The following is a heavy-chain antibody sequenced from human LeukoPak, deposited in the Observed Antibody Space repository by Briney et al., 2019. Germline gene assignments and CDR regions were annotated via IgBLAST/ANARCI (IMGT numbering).Heavy chain of an antibody. D-gene: IGHD4-17*01. V-gene: IGHV3-33*01. CDR3: ARGDPMVTTKLNFDY. J-gene: IGHJ4*02. CDR1: GFSFSNYD. Sequence: GRSLRLSCAASGFSFSNYDMHWVRQAPGKGLEWVAVIWYDGSDKYYADSVKGRFTISRDNSKNTLYLQMNSLRVEDTAVYYCARGDPMVTTKLNFDYWGQGTLVTVSS. CDR2: IWYDGSDK.